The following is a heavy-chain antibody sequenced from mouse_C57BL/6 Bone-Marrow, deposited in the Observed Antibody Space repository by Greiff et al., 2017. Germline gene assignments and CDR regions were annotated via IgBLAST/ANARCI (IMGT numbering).Heavy chain of an antibody. CDR1: GYTFTSYW. Sequence: QVQLQQPGAELVRPGTSVKLSCKASGYTFTSYWMHWVKQRPGQGLEWIGVIDPSDSYTNYNQKFKGKATLTVDTSSSTAYMQLSSLTSEDSAVYYCARFPLTYYYGSSWDYFDYWGQGTTLTVSS. V-gene: IGHV1-59*01. CDR3: ARFPLTYYYGSSWDYFDY. CDR2: IDPSDSYT. J-gene: IGHJ2*01. D-gene: IGHD1-1*01.